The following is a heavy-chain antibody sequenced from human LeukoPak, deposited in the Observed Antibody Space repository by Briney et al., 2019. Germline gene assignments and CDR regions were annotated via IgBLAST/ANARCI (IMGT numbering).Heavy chain of an antibody. Sequence: SVKVSCKASGGTFSSYAISWLRQAPGQGLEWMGRIIPIFGTANYAQHFQGRVTNTKEESTSTAYMELSRLRSEDTAVYYCARAWNYGSGSAFDYWGQGTLVTVSS. CDR2: IIPIFGTA. J-gene: IGHJ4*02. CDR1: GGTFSSYA. CDR3: ARAWNYGSGSAFDY. D-gene: IGHD3-10*01. V-gene: IGHV1-69*05.